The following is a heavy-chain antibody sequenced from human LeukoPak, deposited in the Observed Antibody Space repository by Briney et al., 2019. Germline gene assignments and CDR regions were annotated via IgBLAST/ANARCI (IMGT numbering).Heavy chain of an antibody. CDR2: LYYSGKT. CDR1: GGSISSSTYY. J-gene: IGHJ3*02. CDR3: ARDLRYYYDSSGYYDAFDI. Sequence: SETLSLTCIISGGSISSSTYYWGWIRQPPGKGLEWIGTLYYSGKTYYNPSLKSRVTISVDTSKNQFSLKLSSVTAADTAVYYCARDLRYYYDSSGYYDAFDIWGQGTMVTVSS. D-gene: IGHD3-22*01. V-gene: IGHV4-39*07.